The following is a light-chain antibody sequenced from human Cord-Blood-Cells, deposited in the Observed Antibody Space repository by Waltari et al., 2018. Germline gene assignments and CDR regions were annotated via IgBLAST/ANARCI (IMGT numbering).Light chain of an antibody. CDR2: DAS. J-gene: IGKJ5*01. CDR3: QQRSNWPLT. V-gene: IGKV3-11*01. CDR1: QSVSSY. Sequence: EIVLPQSPPTLSFSPGESAPISCRASQSVSSYLAWYQQKPGQAPRLLIYDASNRATGIPARFSGSGSGTDFTLTISSLEPEDFAVYYCQQRSNWPLTFGQGTRLEIK.